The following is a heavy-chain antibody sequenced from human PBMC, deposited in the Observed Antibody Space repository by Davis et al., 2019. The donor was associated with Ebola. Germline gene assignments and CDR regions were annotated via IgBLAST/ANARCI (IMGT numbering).Heavy chain of an antibody. CDR1: GDSISSRNW. J-gene: IGHJ6*02. D-gene: IGHD4-17*01. Sequence: SETLSLTCAVSGDSISSRNWWSWVRQPPGKGLEWIGEIYHSGTTNYNPSLKSRLSMSVDTSKSQFSLKLSSVTAADTAVYYCARGNYGDYIVLYYYNMDVWGQGTTVTVSS. CDR3: ARGNYGDYIVLYYYNMDV. V-gene: IGHV4-4*02. CDR2: IYHSGTT.